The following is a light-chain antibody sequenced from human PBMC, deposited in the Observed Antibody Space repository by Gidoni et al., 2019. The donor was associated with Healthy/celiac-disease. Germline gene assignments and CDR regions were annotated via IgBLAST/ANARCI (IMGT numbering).Light chain of an antibody. CDR1: QSVSSSY. V-gene: IGKV3-20*01. CDR3: QQYGSSPLT. CDR2: GAS. Sequence: EIVLTQSTGTRSLSPGERATLSCRASQSVSSSYLAWYQQKPGQAPRLLIYGASSRATGIPDRFSGSGSGTDFTLTISRLEPEDFAVYYCQQYGSSPLTFGQGTKVEIK. J-gene: IGKJ1*01.